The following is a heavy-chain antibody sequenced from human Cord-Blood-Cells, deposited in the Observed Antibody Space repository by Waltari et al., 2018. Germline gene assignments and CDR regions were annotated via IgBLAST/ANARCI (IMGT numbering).Heavy chain of an antibody. CDR1: GGTLSSYA. Sequence: QVQLVQSGAEVKKPGSSVKVSCKASGGTLSSYAISWVRQAPGQGLEGMGGIILIFGTANYAQKVQGRVTIAADESTSTAYMELSSLRSEDTAVYYCARDAIGPLDYWGQGTLVTVSS. CDR3: ARDAIGPLDY. CDR2: IILIFGTA. V-gene: IGHV1-69*01. J-gene: IGHJ4*02. D-gene: IGHD2-21*01.